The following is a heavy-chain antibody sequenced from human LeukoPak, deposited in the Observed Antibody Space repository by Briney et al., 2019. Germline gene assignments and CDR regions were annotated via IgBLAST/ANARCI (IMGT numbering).Heavy chain of an antibody. D-gene: IGHD6-6*01. Sequence: GGSLRLSCAASGFTFSSYVMHWVRQAPGKGLEWVAIISYDGSNEYYADSVKGRFTISRDNANNLLYLQMNSLRAEDTAVYYCARESSAARWDWGQGTLVTVSS. J-gene: IGHJ4*02. CDR2: ISYDGSNE. CDR1: GFTFSSYV. V-gene: IGHV3-30*04. CDR3: ARESSAARWD.